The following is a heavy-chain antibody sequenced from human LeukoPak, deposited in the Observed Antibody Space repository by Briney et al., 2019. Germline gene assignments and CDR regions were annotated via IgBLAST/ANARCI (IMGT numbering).Heavy chain of an antibody. D-gene: IGHD2-15*01. CDR1: GFTFSSYA. CDR2: ISYDGGNK. Sequence: PGGSLRLSCAASGFTFSSYAMHWVRQAPGKGLEWVAVISYDGGNKYYADSVKGRFTISRDNSKNTLYLQMNSLRAEDTAVYYCARGVVVVAATLGRFDPWGQGTLVTVSS. CDR3: ARGVVVVAATLGRFDP. J-gene: IGHJ5*02. V-gene: IGHV3-30*04.